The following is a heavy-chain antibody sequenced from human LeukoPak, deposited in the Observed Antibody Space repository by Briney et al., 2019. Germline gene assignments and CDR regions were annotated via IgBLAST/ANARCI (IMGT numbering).Heavy chain of an antibody. Sequence: GASVKVSCKASGGTFSSYAISWVRQAPGQGLEWMGGIIPIFGTANYAQKFQGRVTITADKSTSTAYMELSSLRSDDTAMYYCARDRSGPFDSWGQGTLVTVSS. J-gene: IGHJ4*02. CDR3: ARDRSGPFDS. CDR1: GGTFSSYA. D-gene: IGHD3-10*01. V-gene: IGHV1-69*06. CDR2: IIPIFGTA.